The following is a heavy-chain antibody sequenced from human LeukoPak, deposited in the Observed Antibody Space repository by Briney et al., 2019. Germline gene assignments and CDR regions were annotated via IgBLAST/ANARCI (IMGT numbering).Heavy chain of an antibody. CDR3: ARGPSITIFGVVIIGDPPYNWFDP. Sequence: ASVKVSCKASGYTFTSYGISWVRQAPGQGLEWMGWISAYNGNTNYAQKLQGRVTMTTDTSTSTAYMELRSLRSDDTAVYYCARGPSITIFGVVIIGDPPYNWFDPWGQGTLVTVSS. J-gene: IGHJ5*02. CDR1: GYTFTSYG. V-gene: IGHV1-18*01. D-gene: IGHD3-3*01. CDR2: ISAYNGNT.